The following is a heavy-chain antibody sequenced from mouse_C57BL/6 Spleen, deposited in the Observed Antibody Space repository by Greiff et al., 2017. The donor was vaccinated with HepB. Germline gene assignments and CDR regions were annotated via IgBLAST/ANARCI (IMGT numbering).Heavy chain of an antibody. V-gene: IGHV5-4*01. J-gene: IGHJ4*01. CDR3: ARDTDGNLYYAMDY. CDR2: ISDGGSYT. Sequence: DVKLVESGGGLVKPGGSLKLSCAASGFTFSSYAMSWVRQTPEKRLEWVATISDGGSYTYYPDNVKGRFTISRDNAKNNLYLQMSHLKSEDTAMYYCARDTDGNLYYAMDYWGQGTSVTVSS. D-gene: IGHD2-1*01. CDR1: GFTFSSYA.